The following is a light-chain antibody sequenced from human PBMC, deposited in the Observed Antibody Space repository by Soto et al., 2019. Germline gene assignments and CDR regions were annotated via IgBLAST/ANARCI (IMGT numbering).Light chain of an antibody. J-gene: IGKJ1*01. CDR1: QSISSY. V-gene: IGKV1-39*01. CDR3: QQYITYST. CDR2: AAS. Sequence: DIQMTQSPSSLSASVGDRVTITCRASQSISSYLNWYQQKPGKAPKLLIYAASSLQSGVPSRFSGSGSGTDFTLTITSLQTDDFATYYCQQYITYSTFGQGTRVEIE.